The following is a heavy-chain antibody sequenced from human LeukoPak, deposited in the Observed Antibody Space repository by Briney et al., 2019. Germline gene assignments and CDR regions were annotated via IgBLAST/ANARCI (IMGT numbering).Heavy chain of an antibody. CDR1: GYSFTSYW. J-gene: IGHJ4*02. Sequence: GQSLKIPCKGSGYSFTSYWIGWVRQMPGKGLAWMGFIYPGDSDTRYSPSFQGRVTISADKYISTAYLQWSSLKASDTAMYYCARTDGDRYYFDYWGQGTLVTVSS. CDR2: IYPGDSDT. V-gene: IGHV5-51*01. CDR3: ARTDGDRYYFDY. D-gene: IGHD4-17*01.